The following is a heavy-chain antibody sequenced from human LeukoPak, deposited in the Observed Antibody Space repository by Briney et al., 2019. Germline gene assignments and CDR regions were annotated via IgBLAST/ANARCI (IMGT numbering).Heavy chain of an antibody. V-gene: IGHV3-74*01. J-gene: IGHJ4*02. CDR3: ARTRYSSGLYFDY. CDR2: INSVGSST. CDR1: GFTFSSYW. D-gene: IGHD6-19*01. Sequence: GGSLRLSCAASGFTFSSYWMHWVRQAPGKGLVWVSRINSVGSSTTYADSVKGRFTISRDNAKNTLYLQMNSLRAEDTAVCYCARTRYSSGLYFDYWGQGTLVTVSS.